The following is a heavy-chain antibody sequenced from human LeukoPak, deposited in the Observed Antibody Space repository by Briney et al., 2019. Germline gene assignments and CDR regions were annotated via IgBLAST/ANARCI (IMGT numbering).Heavy chain of an antibody. D-gene: IGHD1-26*01. CDR3: ARLIVGAIDY. CDR2: IKQDGSEK. CDR1: GFTFSSHW. Sequence: PGGSLRLSCAASGFTFSSHWMSWVRQAPGKGLEWVANIKQDGSEKYYVDSVKGRFTISRGNAKNSLYLQMNSLRVEDTAVYYCARLIVGAIDYWGQGTLVTVSS. V-gene: IGHV3-7*01. J-gene: IGHJ4*02.